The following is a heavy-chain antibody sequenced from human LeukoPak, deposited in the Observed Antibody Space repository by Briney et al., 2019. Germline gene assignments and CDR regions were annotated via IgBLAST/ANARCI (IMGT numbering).Heavy chain of an antibody. D-gene: IGHD4-17*01. CDR2: IYHSGST. CDR3: ARVPHFGDYGWFDP. Sequence: PSETLSLTCTVSGGSISSGGYYWSWIRQPPGKGLEWIGYIYHSGSTYYNPSLKSRVTISVDRSKNQFSLKLSSVTAADTAVYYCARVPHFGDYGWFDPWGQGTLVTVSS. J-gene: IGHJ5*02. CDR1: GGSISSGGYY. V-gene: IGHV4-30-2*01.